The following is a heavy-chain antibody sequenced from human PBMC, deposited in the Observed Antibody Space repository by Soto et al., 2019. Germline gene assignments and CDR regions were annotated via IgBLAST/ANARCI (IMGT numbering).Heavy chain of an antibody. D-gene: IGHD1-1*01. V-gene: IGHV3-30*18. Sequence: QVQLVESEGGVVQPGRSLRLSCTASGFTFSNYGMHWVRQAPGKGLEWVTVISYDGNVAYYADSVKGRFTSSRDNSKNTLYLQMSSLRTEETAVYYCAKEGPITNWYCDDWGQGTRVTVSS. CDR1: GFTFSNYG. J-gene: IGHJ4*02. CDR3: AKEGPITNWYCDD. CDR2: ISYDGNVA.